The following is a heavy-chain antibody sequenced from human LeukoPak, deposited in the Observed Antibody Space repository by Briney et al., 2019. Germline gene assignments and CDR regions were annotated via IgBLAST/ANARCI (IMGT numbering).Heavy chain of an antibody. CDR3: ARTRESIKGNWFDP. CDR1: GYTFTSYG. J-gene: IGHJ5*02. V-gene: IGHV1-18*01. CDR2: ISAYNGNT. D-gene: IGHD6-6*01. Sequence: ASVKVSCKASGYTFTSYGISWVRQAPGQGLEWMGWISAYNGNTNYAQKLQGRVTMTTDTSTSTAYMELRSLRSDDTAVCYCARTRESIKGNWFDPWGQGTLVTVSS.